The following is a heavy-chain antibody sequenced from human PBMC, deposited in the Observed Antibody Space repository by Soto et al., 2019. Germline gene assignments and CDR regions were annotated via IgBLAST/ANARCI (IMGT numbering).Heavy chain of an antibody. Sequence: QVQLVQSGAEVKKPGASVKVSCKASGYTFTTYGLSWVRQAPGQGLEWMGWISASNDYTTYAQKLQGRVTKTTDTSTTTAYMELRSLRSDDTAIYYCAIIWGNMDVWGQGTSVTVSS. CDR2: ISASNDYT. CDR3: AIIWGNMDV. CDR1: GYTFTTYG. D-gene: IGHD3-16*01. V-gene: IGHV1-18*01. J-gene: IGHJ6*02.